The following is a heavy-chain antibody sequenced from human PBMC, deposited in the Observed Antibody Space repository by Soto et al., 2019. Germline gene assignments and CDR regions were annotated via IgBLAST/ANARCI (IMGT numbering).Heavy chain of an antibody. D-gene: IGHD3-22*01. CDR3: ARVLSQYYYDSSGYYYASEYYYYYGMDV. J-gene: IGHJ6*02. Sequence: SVKVSCKASGGTFSSYAISWVRQAPGQGLEWMGGIIPIFGTANYAQKFQGRVTITADESTSTAYMELSSLRSEDTAVYYCARVLSQYYYDSSGYYYASEYYYYYGMDVWG. CDR2: IIPIFGTA. V-gene: IGHV1-69*13. CDR1: GGTFSSYA.